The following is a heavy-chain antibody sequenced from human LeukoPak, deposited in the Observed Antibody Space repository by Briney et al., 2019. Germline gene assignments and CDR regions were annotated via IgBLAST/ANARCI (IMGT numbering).Heavy chain of an antibody. D-gene: IGHD4-11*01. J-gene: IGHJ6*02. Sequence: GGSLRLSCAASGLSFSNAWMNWVRQAPGKGLEWVGRIRTKTDGGTADYAAPVQGRVTISRDDSKTTLYLEMNNLKIEVTAVYYCTARNLKVDYCTYYCGMDVWGQGTTVTVSS. CDR3: TARNLKVDYCTYYCGMDV. CDR1: GLSFSNAW. CDR2: IRTKTDGGTA. V-gene: IGHV3-15*07.